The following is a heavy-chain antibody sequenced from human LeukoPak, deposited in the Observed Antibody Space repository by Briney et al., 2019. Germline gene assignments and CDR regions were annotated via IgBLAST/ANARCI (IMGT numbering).Heavy chain of an antibody. J-gene: IGHJ4*02. CDR3: ASAAVAGTL. D-gene: IGHD6-19*01. CDR1: GFTFSSYS. V-gene: IGHV3-48*01. CDR2: ISSSSSTI. Sequence: GGSLRLSCAASGFTFSSYSMNWVRQAPGKGLEWVSYISSSSSTIYYADSVKGRFNSSRDNAKNSLYLQMNSLRAEDTAVYYCASAAVAGTLWGQGTLVTVSS.